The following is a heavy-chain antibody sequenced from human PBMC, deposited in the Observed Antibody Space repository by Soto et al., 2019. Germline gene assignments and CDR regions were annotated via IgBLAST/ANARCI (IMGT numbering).Heavy chain of an antibody. Sequence: GESLKISCKGSGYSFTSYWISWVRQMPGKGLEWMGRIDPSDSYTNYSPSFQGHVTISADKPISTAYLQWSSLKASDTAMYYCARPRASYGYGGYYYYGMDVWGQGTTVTVSS. CDR1: GYSFTSYW. CDR2: IDPSDSYT. D-gene: IGHD5-18*01. J-gene: IGHJ6*02. V-gene: IGHV5-10-1*01. CDR3: ARPRASYGYGGYYYYGMDV.